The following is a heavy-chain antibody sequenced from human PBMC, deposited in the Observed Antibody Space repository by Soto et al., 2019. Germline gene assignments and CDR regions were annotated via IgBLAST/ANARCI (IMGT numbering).Heavy chain of an antibody. CDR2: IYSSENT. Sequence: SETLSLTCTVSGDSVSTNSYSWGWIPQSPGKGLEWIGTIYSSENTYYNPSLQGRVTITRDTSASTAYMELSSLRSEDTAVYYCARDVGGMDVWGQGTTVTVSS. V-gene: IGHV4-39*02. CDR1: GDSVSTNSYS. CDR3: ARDVGGMDV. D-gene: IGHD2-15*01. J-gene: IGHJ6*02.